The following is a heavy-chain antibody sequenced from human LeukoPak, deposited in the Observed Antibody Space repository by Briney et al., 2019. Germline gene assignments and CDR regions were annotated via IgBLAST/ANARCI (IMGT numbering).Heavy chain of an antibody. V-gene: IGHV3-30*02. D-gene: IGHD3-22*01. Sequence: GGSLRLSCGVSGFTFSSYGVHWVRQAPGKGLEWVAYIRYDGSNRHYADSVKGRFTISRDNSKNTLYLQMNSLRAEDTAVYYCAKDLKGYYYDSSGSFDYWGQGTLVTVSS. CDR1: GFTFSSYG. J-gene: IGHJ4*02. CDR3: AKDLKGYYYDSSGSFDY. CDR2: IRYDGSNR.